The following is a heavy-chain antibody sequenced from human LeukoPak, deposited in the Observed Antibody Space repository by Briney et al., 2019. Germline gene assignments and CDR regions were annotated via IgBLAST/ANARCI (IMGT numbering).Heavy chain of an antibody. J-gene: IGHJ4*02. CDR2: ISSSGSTI. CDR1: GFTFSDYY. Sequence: GGSLRLSCAASGFTFSDYYMSWIRQAPGKGLEWVSYISSSGSTIYYADSVKGRFTISRDNAKNSLYLQMNSLRTEDTAVYYCARDHKPYYFDYWGQGTLVTVSS. V-gene: IGHV3-11*04. CDR3: ARDHKPYYFDY.